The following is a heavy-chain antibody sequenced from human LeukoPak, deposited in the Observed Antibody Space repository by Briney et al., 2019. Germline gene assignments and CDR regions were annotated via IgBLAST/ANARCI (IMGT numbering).Heavy chain of an antibody. CDR2: IYYSGST. Sequence: SETLSLTCTVSGGSISSYYWSWIRQPPGKGLEWIGYIYYSGSTNYNPSLKSRVTISVDTSKNQFSLKLSSVTAADTAVYYCAREDTALDYWGQGTQVTVSS. V-gene: IGHV4-59*01. D-gene: IGHD5-18*01. J-gene: IGHJ4*02. CDR3: AREDTALDY. CDR1: GGSISSYY.